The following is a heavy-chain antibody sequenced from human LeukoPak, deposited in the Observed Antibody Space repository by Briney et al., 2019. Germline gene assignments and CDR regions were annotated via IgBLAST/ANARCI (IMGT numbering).Heavy chain of an antibody. Sequence: GGSLRLSCAASGFTFSSYWMHWVRQIPGKGLVWVSRIDSDGSDTTNADSVKGRFTISRDNSKNTLYLQMNSLRAEDTAVYYCAKDGWSGALDPWGQGTLVTVSS. CDR3: AKDGWSGALDP. D-gene: IGHD3-3*01. J-gene: IGHJ5*02. V-gene: IGHV3-74*01. CDR1: GFTFSSYW. CDR2: IDSDGSDT.